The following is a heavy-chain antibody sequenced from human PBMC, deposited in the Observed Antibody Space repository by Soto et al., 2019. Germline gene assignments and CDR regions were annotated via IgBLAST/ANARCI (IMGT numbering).Heavy chain of an antibody. J-gene: IGHJ5*02. Sequence: QITLKESGPTLVKPTQTLTLTCTFSGFSLTTSGVGVGWIRQPPGKALEWLALIYWNDDKRYSPSLRGRLTITKDTSKNQVVLAMTNMDPVDTATYYCVHHTITPATNWFDPWGLGTLVTVSS. CDR2: IYWNDDK. D-gene: IGHD2-2*01. V-gene: IGHV2-5*01. CDR1: GFSLTTSGVG. CDR3: VHHTITPATNWFDP.